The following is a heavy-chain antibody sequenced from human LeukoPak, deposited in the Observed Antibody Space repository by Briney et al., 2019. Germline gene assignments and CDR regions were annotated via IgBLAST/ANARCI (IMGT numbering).Heavy chain of an antibody. V-gene: IGHV1-46*01. CDR2: INPSDGGT. CDR3: ARDANRTGRYYFDY. Sequence: ASVKVSCKAAGYTFTDYYMHWVRQAPGQGLEWMGLINPSDGGTTYSKKFQGRVTMTRDTSTSTVYMELSSLRSEDRAVFYGARDANRTGRYYFDYWGQGTLVTVSS. J-gene: IGHJ4*02. CDR1: GYTFTDYY. D-gene: IGHD1-14*01.